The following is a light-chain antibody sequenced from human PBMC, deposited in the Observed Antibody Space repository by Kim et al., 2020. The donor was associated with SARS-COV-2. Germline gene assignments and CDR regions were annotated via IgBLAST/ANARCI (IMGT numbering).Light chain of an antibody. CDR1: SNDVCAYDH. V-gene: IGLV2-14*04. CDR3: SSYATSTTWV. CDR2: NVN. J-gene: IGLJ3*02. Sequence: GQSITISCTGSSNDVCAYDHVSWYQQHPDKVPKLLIFNVNGRPSGVSSRFSGSKSGNTASLTISDLQTEDEADYYCSSYATSTTWVFGGGTQLTVL.